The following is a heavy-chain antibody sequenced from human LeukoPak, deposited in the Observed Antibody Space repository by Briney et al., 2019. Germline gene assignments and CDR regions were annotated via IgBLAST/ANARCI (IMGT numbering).Heavy chain of an antibody. CDR3: ARMLTLHYYDSSGPFDY. V-gene: IGHV1-2*02. CDR1: GYTFTDYY. D-gene: IGHD3-22*01. CDR2: IIPNSGGT. Sequence: ASVKVSCKASGYTFTDYYMHWVRQAPGQGLEWMGWIIPNSGGTNYAQKFQGRVTMTTDTSISTAYMELSRLRSDDTAIYYCARMLTLHYYDSSGPFDYWGQGTLVTVSS. J-gene: IGHJ4*02.